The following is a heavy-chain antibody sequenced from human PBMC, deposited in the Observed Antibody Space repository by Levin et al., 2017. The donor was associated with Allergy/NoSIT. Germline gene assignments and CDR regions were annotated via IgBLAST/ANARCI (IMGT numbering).Heavy chain of an antibody. D-gene: IGHD3-10*01. Sequence: PGESLKISCKVSGYTLTELSMHWVRQAPGKGLEWMGGFDPEDDETIYAQKLQGRVTMTEDTSSDTAYMELSSLRSEDTAVYWCVTDSGDGHHYFEHWGQGTLVTVSS. CDR3: VTDSGDGHHYFEH. J-gene: IGHJ4*02. V-gene: IGHV1-24*01. CDR2: FDPEDDET. CDR1: GYTLTELS.